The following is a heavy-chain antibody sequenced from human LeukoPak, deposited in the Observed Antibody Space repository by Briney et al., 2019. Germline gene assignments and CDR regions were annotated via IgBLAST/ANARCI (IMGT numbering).Heavy chain of an antibody. Sequence: GGSLRLSCAASGFIFSSYAMHWVRQAPGTGLEWVAVIWSDGSNKYYADSVKGRFTISRDNSNNTLYLQMNSLRAEGTAVYYCARGISAAGNPNWFDPWGQGTLVTVSS. CDR3: ARGISAAGNPNWFDP. J-gene: IGHJ5*02. V-gene: IGHV3-33*01. CDR1: GFIFSSYA. CDR2: IWSDGSNK. D-gene: IGHD6-13*01.